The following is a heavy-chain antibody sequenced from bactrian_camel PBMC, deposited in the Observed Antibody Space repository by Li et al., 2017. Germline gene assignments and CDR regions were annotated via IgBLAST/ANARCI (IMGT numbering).Heavy chain of an antibody. Sequence: HVQLVESGGGSVQAGGSLRLSCEASDSSSNCMGWFRQASGKEREWVGSLDSDGRINYADSVKGRFTISQDSARNTVYLQMNNLQPEDTATYYCAEGRGSRGEHCYFLNYWGQGTQVTVS. J-gene: IGHJ4*01. D-gene: IGHD6*01. CDR1: DSSSNC. CDR3: AEGRGSRGEHCYFLNY. CDR2: LDSDGRI. V-gene: IGHV3S53*01.